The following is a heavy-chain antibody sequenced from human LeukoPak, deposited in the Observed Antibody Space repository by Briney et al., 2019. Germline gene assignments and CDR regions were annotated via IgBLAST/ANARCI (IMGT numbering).Heavy chain of an antibody. CDR2: ISSSSSTI. V-gene: IGHV3-48*01. J-gene: IGHJ6*03. CDR1: GFTFSSYS. Sequence: GGSLRLSCAASGFTFSSYSMNWVRQAPGKVLEWVSYISSSSSTIYYADSVKGRFTISRDNAKNSLYLQMNSLRAEDTAVYYCARDREYSMYYYYYYMDVWGKGTTVTVSS. CDR3: ARDREYSMYYYYYYMDV. D-gene: IGHD4-11*01.